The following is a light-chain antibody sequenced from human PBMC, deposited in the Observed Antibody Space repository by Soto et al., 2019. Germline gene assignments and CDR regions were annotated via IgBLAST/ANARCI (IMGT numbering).Light chain of an antibody. Sequence: EIVLTQSPATLSLSPGDRATLSCGASQSVTNNYLAWYQQKPGLAPRLLIYDASYRANGIPDRFSGSGSGTDFTLTISRLEPEDFVVYYCQQYGSSSWTLGQGTKVEIK. CDR3: QQYGSSSWT. CDR1: QSVTNNY. CDR2: DAS. J-gene: IGKJ1*01. V-gene: IGKV3D-20*01.